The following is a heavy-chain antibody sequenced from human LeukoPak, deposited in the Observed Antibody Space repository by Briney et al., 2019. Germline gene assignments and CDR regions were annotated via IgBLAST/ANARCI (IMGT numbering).Heavy chain of an antibody. CDR1: GYSISSGYY. V-gene: IGHV4-38-2*02. Sequence: SETLSLTCTVSGYSISSGYYWGWIRQPPGKGLEWIGSIYHSGSTYYNPSLKSRVTISVDTSKNQFSLKLSSVTAADTAVYYCARDSMGSGSYFSLFDYWGQGTLVTVSS. CDR2: IYHSGST. CDR3: ARDSMGSGSYFSLFDY. D-gene: IGHD3-10*01. J-gene: IGHJ4*02.